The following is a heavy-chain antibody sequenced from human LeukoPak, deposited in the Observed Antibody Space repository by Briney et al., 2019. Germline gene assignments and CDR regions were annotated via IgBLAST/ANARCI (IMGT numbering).Heavy chain of an antibody. CDR1: GFTFSNYA. V-gene: IGHV3-23*01. D-gene: IGHD5-18*01. J-gene: IGHJ4*02. Sequence: GGSLRLSCAASGFTFSNYALSWVRQAPGKGLEWVSDISGSGGSTYYADSVKGRFTISRDNSKNTMYLQMNSLRAEDTAVYYCASAGYTAMVPRWGQGTLVTVSS. CDR3: ASAGYTAMVPR. CDR2: ISGSGGST.